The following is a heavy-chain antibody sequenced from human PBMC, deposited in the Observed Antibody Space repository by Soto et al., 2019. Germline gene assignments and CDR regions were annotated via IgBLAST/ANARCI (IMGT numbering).Heavy chain of an antibody. CDR3: ARGKTDYHDTSGNYFLDY. CDR1: GYSFITYG. V-gene: IGHV1-18*01. Sequence: QVQLVQSGAEVKKPGASVKVSCKVSGYSFITYGVSWVRQAPGQGLDWMGWISTYNGNTKDAERLQGRVTMTTDTTTSTAYMELRSLRSDDTAVYYCARGKTDYHDTSGNYFLDYWGQGTLVTVSS. J-gene: IGHJ4*02. CDR2: ISTYNGNT. D-gene: IGHD3-22*01.